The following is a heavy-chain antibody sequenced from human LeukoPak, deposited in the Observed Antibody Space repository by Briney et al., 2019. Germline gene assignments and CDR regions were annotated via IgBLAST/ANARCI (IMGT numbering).Heavy chain of an antibody. CDR1: GFTFSNYS. CDR3: ARRATYYYDSSGYFPPDY. V-gene: IGHV3-21*01. J-gene: IGHJ4*02. D-gene: IGHD3-22*01. Sequence: TGGSLRLSCAASGFTFSNYSMNWVRQAPGKGLEWVSSISSSSSNIYYADSVKGRFTISRDNAKNSLYLQMNSLRAEDTAVYYCARRATYYYDSSGYFPPDYWGRGTLVTVSS. CDR2: ISSSSSNI.